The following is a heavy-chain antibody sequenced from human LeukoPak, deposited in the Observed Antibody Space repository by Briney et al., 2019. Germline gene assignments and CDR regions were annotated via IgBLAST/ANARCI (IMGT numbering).Heavy chain of an antibody. CDR3: AKDHTSGLDY. V-gene: IGHV3-48*03. J-gene: IGHJ4*02. D-gene: IGHD2-2*02. CDR1: GFTFSDYE. CDR2: ISVSGTTI. Sequence: GGSLRLSCAASGFTFSDYEMNWVRQAPGKGLEWLSHISVSGTTIHYADSVKGRFTISRDNAKNSVYLQMNSLRAEDTAVYYCAKDHTSGLDYWGQGTLVTVSS.